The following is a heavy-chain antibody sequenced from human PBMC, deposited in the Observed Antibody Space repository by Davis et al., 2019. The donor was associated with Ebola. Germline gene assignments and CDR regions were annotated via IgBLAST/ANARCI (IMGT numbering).Heavy chain of an antibody. CDR2: ISGSGGST. CDR1: GFTFRSYA. J-gene: IGHJ6*02. Sequence: GESLKISCAASGFTFRSYAMSWVRQAPGTGLEWVSAISGSGGSTYYADSVKGRFTISRDNSKNTLYLQMGSLRAEDMAVYYCARGVQLWLADVWGQGTTVTVSS. V-gene: IGHV3-23*01. D-gene: IGHD5-18*01. CDR3: ARGVQLWLADV.